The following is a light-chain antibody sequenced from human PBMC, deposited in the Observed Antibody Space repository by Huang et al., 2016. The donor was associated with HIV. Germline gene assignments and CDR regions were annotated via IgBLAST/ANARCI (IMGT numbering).Light chain of an antibody. Sequence: EIVMTQSPATLSVSPGERATLSCRASESFSGTLAWYQQKPGQAPRLLISVASTRATGIPARFSGSGSGTEFTLTISSLQSEDFAVYYCQQYNNWPPAFGQGTKVEIK. CDR2: VAS. CDR3: QQYNNWPPA. J-gene: IGKJ1*01. V-gene: IGKV3-15*01. CDR1: ESFSGT.